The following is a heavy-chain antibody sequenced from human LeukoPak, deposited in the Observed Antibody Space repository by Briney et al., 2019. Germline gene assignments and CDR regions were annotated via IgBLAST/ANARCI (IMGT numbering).Heavy chain of an antibody. Sequence: GGSLRLSCVASGFTVSSHYMSWVRQAPGKGLEWVSYIVGSSSNIYYADSVKGRFTISRDNAKNSLYLQMDSLRAEDTAVYYCATDSPETAAFDYWGQGTLVTVSS. CDR3: ATDSPETAAFDY. CDR1: GFTVSSHY. V-gene: IGHV3-48*04. J-gene: IGHJ4*02. D-gene: IGHD1-1*01. CDR2: IVGSSSNI.